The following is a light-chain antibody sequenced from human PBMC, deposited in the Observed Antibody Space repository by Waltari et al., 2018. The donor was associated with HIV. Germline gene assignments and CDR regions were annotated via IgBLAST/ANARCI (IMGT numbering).Light chain of an antibody. CDR3: QKYNSAPRT. Sequence: DIQMTQSLSSLSASVGDRVPITCRASQGISSYLAWDQQKPGKVPRLLIYAASSLHPGVPSRFSGSGSGTDFTLTISSLQPEDVATYYCQKYNSAPRTFGQGTKVGIK. J-gene: IGKJ1*01. CDR1: QGISSY. CDR2: AAS. V-gene: IGKV1-27*01.